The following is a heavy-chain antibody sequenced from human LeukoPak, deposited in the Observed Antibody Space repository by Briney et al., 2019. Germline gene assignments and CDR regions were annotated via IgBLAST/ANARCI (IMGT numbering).Heavy chain of an antibody. D-gene: IGHD3-22*01. CDR3: ARDLRYYDSSPFSGYYYYMDV. J-gene: IGHJ6*03. CDR1: GGSISSYY. CDR2: IYYSGST. V-gene: IGHV4-59*01. Sequence: PSETLSLTCTVYGGSISSYYWSWIRQPPGKGLEWIGYIYYSGSTNYNPSLKSRVIISVDTSKNQFSLKLSSVTAADTAVYYCARDLRYYDSSPFSGYYYYMDVWGKGTTVTVSS.